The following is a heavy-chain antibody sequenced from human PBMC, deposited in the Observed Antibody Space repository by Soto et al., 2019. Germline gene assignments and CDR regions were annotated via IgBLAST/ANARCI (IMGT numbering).Heavy chain of an antibody. CDR3: ANTCYYDSSGYYYVRGSHFDY. CDR1: GGSISSSSYY. V-gene: IGHV4-39*01. J-gene: IGHJ4*02. D-gene: IGHD3-22*01. Sequence: SETLSLTCTVSGGSISSSSYYWGWIRQPPGKGLEWIGSIYYSGSTYYNPSLKSRVTISVDTSKNQFSLKLSSVTAADTAVYYCANTCYYDSSGYYYVRGSHFDYLGQGTLVTVSS. CDR2: IYYSGST.